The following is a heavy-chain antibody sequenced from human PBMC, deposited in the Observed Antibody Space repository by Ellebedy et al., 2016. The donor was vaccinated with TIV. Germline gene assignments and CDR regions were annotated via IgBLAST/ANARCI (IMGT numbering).Heavy chain of an antibody. J-gene: IGHJ4*02. D-gene: IGHD3-10*01. CDR2: ISSSSSYI. CDR3: ANLAEFGESTGGVEENY. CDR1: GFTFSSYS. Sequence: PGGSLRLSCAASGFTFSSYSMNWVRQAPGKGLEWVSSISSSSSYIYYADSVKGRFTISRDNSKNTLYLQMNSLRAEDTAVYYCANLAEFGESTGGVEENYWGQGTLVTVSS. V-gene: IGHV3-21*04.